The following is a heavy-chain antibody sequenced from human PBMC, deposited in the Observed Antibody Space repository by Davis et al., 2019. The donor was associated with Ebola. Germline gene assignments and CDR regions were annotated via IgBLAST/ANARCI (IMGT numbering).Heavy chain of an antibody. V-gene: IGHV3-66*01. Sequence: GGSLRLSCAASGFTVSSNYMSWVRQAPGKGLEWVSVIYSGGSTYYADSVKGRFTISRDNSKNTLYLQMNSLRAEDTAVYYCARALLGIVGAKLLLRVTMDVWGKGTTVTVSS. J-gene: IGHJ6*04. CDR1: GFTVSSNY. CDR2: IYSGGST. CDR3: ARALLGIVGAKLLLRVTMDV. D-gene: IGHD1-26*01.